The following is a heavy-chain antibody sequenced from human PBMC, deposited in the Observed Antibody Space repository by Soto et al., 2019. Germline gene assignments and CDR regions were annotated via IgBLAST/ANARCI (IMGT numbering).Heavy chain of an antibody. J-gene: IGHJ5*02. CDR2: INHSGST. V-gene: IGHV4-34*01. CDR3: ARGCIVVVPAAIRSTNWFDP. D-gene: IGHD2-2*01. CDR1: GGSFSGYY. Sequence: SETLSLTCAVYGGSFSGYYWSWIRQPPGKGLEWIGEINHSGSTNYNPSLKSRVTISVDTSKNQFSLKLSSVTAADTAVYYCARGCIVVVPAAIRSTNWFDPWGQGTLVTVSS.